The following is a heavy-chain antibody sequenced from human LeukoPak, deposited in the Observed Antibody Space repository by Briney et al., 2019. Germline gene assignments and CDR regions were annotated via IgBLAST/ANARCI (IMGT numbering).Heavy chain of an antibody. Sequence: WASVKVSCKASRYTFTGYYIHWVRQAPGQGLEWMGWINPNSGGTKYAQKFQGRVTMTRDTSISTAYMELSRLRSDDTAVYYCARSFGGVIVHFDYWGQGTLVTVSS. CDR3: ARSFGGVIVHFDY. CDR1: RYTFTGYY. CDR2: INPNSGGT. V-gene: IGHV1-2*02. D-gene: IGHD3-16*02. J-gene: IGHJ4*02.